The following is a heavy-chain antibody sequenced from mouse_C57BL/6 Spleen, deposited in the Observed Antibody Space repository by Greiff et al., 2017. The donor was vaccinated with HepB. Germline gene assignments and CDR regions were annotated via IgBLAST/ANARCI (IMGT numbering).Heavy chain of an antibody. CDR1: GYTFTSYD. Sequence: VQLQQSGPELVKPGASVKLSCKASGYTFTSYDINWVKQRPGQGLEWIGWIYPRAGSTKYNEKFKGKATLTVYTSSSTAYMELHSLTSEDSAVYFCAREDYYGSSGGYFDYWGQGTTLTVSS. CDR3: AREDYYGSSGGYFDY. D-gene: IGHD1-1*01. J-gene: IGHJ2*01. V-gene: IGHV1-85*01. CDR2: IYPRAGST.